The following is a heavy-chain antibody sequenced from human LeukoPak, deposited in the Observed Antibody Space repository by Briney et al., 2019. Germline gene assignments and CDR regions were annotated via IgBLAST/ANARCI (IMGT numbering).Heavy chain of an antibody. J-gene: IGHJ4*02. Sequence: SETLSLTCAVCGGSFSGHYWSWIRQPPGKGLEWIGEINHSGSTNYNPSLKSRVTISVDTSKNQFSLKLSSVTAADTAVYYCARDNIVATLVDYWGQGTLVTVSS. CDR1: GGSFSGHY. D-gene: IGHD5-12*01. CDR3: ARDNIVATLVDY. CDR2: INHSGST. V-gene: IGHV4-34*01.